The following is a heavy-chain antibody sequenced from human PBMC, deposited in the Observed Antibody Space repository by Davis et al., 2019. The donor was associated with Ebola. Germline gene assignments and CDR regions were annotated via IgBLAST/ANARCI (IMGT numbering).Heavy chain of an antibody. CDR3: ARRLVTTYFFDY. CDR1: GGSISSYY. D-gene: IGHD1-14*01. CDR2: IYYSGST. J-gene: IGHJ4*02. V-gene: IGHV4-59*12. Sequence: MPSETLSLTCTVSGGSISSYYWSWIRQPPGKGLEWIGYIYYSGSTNYNPSLKSRVTISVDTSKNQFSLKLSSVTAADTAVYYCARRLVTTYFFDYWGRGTLVTVSS.